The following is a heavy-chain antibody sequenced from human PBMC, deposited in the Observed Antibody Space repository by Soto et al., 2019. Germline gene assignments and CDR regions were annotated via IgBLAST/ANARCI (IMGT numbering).Heavy chain of an antibody. J-gene: IGHJ4*02. D-gene: IGHD2-15*01. CDR1: GGSIGSGAYY. V-gene: IGHV4-30-4*01. CDR3: ARAQYCSGGSCHSYFDY. CDR2: IYYSGST. Sequence: LCGGSIGSGAYYWSWIRQPPGKGLEWVGYIYYSGSTYYTPSLKGRGSISVDMSKNQFSLKLSSVTAADTALYYCARAQYCSGGSCHSYFDYWGQGTLVTVSS.